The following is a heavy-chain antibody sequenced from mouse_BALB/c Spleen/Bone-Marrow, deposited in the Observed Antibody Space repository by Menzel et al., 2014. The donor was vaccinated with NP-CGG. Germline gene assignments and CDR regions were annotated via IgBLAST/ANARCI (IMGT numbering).Heavy chain of an antibody. J-gene: IGHJ3*01. CDR3: ASYYRYDRRFAY. V-gene: IGHV14-3*02. CDR2: IDPANGNT. D-gene: IGHD2-14*01. CDR1: GFNFNDTY. Sequence: EVQVVESGAELVKPGASVKLSCTASGFNFNDTYMHWVKQRPEQGLEWLGRIDPANGNTKYDPKFQGKATLTADTSSNTAYLQLSSLTSEDTAGYYCASYYRYDRRFAYWGQGTLVTVSA.